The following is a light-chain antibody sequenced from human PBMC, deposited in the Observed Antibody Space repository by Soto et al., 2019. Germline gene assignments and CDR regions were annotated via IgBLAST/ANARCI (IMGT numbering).Light chain of an antibody. J-gene: IGKJ1*01. Sequence: EVVVTQSPGTLSLSPGERATLSCRASQSISNNHLAWYQQKPGQAPRLLIYGASNRATGIPDRFSGSGSGTDFTLTISRLEPEDFAVYYCQQYGSSGTFGQGTKVDIK. V-gene: IGKV3-20*01. CDR2: GAS. CDR1: QSISNNH. CDR3: QQYGSSGT.